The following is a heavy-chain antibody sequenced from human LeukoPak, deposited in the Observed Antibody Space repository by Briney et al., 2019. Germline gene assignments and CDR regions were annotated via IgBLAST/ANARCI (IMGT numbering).Heavy chain of an antibody. CDR1: GYSFISYW. V-gene: IGHV5-51*01. Sequence: GESLKISCQGSGYSFISYWIAWVRQMPGKGLEWMGIIYPGDSDTRYSPSFQGQVTISVDKSINTAYLQWSSLKASDTAIYYCARRWTLAVAGAAAGYWGQGTLVTVSS. J-gene: IGHJ4*02. CDR3: ARRWTLAVAGAAAGY. CDR2: IYPGDSDT. D-gene: IGHD6-13*01.